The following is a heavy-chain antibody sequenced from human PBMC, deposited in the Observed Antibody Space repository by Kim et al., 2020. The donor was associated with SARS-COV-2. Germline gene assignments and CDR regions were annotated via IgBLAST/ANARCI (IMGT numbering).Heavy chain of an antibody. V-gene: IGHV3-23*01. CDR1: GFTFSSYA. CDR2: ISGSGGTT. CDR3: SRERQFSH. J-gene: IGHJ4*02. Sequence: GGSLRLSCAASGFTFSSYAMSWVRQAPGKGLEWVSTISGSGGTTYADSVKGRFTISRDNSKNTLYLQMNILRAEDTAVYYCSRERQFSHWGQGTLVTVSS.